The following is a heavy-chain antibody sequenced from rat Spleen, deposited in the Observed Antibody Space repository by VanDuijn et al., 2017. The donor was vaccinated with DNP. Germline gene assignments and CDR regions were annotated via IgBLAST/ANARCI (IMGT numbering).Heavy chain of an antibody. V-gene: IGHV5S23*01. J-gene: IGHJ4*01. CDR1: GFTFSNYG. CDR3: ARSNYYSSPMDA. Sequence: EVQLVESGGGLVQPGRSLKLSCAASGFTFSNYGMAWVRQAPTKGLEWVASITNSGGSTYYRDSVKGRFTISRDNAKSTLYLQMNSLRSEDTATYYCARSNYYSSPMDAWGQGTSVTVSS. D-gene: IGHD1-2*01. CDR2: ITNSGGST.